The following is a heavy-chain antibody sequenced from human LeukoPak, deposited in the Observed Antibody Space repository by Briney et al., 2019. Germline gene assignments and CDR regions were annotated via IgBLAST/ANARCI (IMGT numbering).Heavy chain of an antibody. V-gene: IGHV4-59*01. CDR3: ARDQTITPLDI. CDR1: GGSISSYY. D-gene: IGHD5-12*01. CDR2: IYYSGST. Sequence: PSETLSLTCTVSGGSISSYYWSWIRQPPGKGLEWIGYIYYSGSTNYNPSLKSRLTISVDTSKNQFSLKLSSVTAADTAVYYCARDQTITPLDIWGQGTMVTVSS. J-gene: IGHJ3*02.